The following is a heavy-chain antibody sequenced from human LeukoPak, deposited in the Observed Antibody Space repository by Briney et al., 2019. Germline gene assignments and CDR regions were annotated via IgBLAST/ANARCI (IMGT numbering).Heavy chain of an antibody. Sequence: PSETLSLTCTVSGGCISSYYWSWIRQPPGKGLERIGYIYYSGSTNYNPSLKSRDTISVDTSKNQFSLKLSSVTAADTAVYYRAREVRGEQQPRFDPWGQGTLVTVSS. D-gene: IGHD6-13*01. CDR1: GGCISSYY. V-gene: IGHV4-59*01. CDR2: IYYSGST. CDR3: AREVRGEQQPRFDP. J-gene: IGHJ5*02.